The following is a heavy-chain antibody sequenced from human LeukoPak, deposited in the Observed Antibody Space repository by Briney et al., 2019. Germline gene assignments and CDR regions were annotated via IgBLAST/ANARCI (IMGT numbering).Heavy chain of an antibody. J-gene: IGHJ5*02. Sequence: ASVKVSCKASGYTFTSYGISWVRQAPGQGLEWMGWISAYNGNTNYAQKLQGRVTMTTDTSTSTAYMELRSLRSDDTAVYYCARTMISFGSFNWFDPWGQGTLVTVPS. CDR1: GYTFTSYG. D-gene: IGHD3-22*01. CDR3: ARTMISFGSFNWFDP. V-gene: IGHV1-18*01. CDR2: ISAYNGNT.